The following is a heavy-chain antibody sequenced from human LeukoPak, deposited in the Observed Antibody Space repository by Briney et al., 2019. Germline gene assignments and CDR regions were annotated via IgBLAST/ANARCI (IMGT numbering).Heavy chain of an antibody. D-gene: IGHD6-13*01. CDR3: ARGAAGTGAADY. J-gene: IGHJ4*02. Sequence: SETLSLTCTVSGGSISSYYWSWIRQPPGKGLEWIGYTHYSGSTKYNPSLKSRLTISVDSSKNQFSLRLSSVTAADTAVYFCARGAAGTGAADYWGQGTLVTVSS. CDR1: GGSISSYY. V-gene: IGHV4-59*01. CDR2: THYSGST.